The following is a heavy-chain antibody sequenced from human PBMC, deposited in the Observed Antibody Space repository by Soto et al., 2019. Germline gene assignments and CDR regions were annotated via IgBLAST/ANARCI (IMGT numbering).Heavy chain of an antibody. J-gene: IGHJ4*02. D-gene: IGHD3-9*01. CDR1: GYTFTSYA. Sequence: ASVKVSCKASGYTFTSYAMHWVRQAPGQRLEWMGWINAGNGNTKYSQKFQGRVTMTTDTSTSTAYMELRSLRSDDTAVYYCARVRDYDILTGYYNFDYWGQGTLVTVSS. CDR2: INAGNGNT. V-gene: IGHV1-3*01. CDR3: ARVRDYDILTGYYNFDY.